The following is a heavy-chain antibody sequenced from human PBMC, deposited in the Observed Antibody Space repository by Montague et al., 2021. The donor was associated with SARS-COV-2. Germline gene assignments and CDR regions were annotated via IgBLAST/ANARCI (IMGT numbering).Heavy chain of an antibody. CDR2: IYYSGST. D-gene: IGHD5-24*01. Sequence: SETLSLTCTVSGGSISTYYWSWIRQPPGEGLEWIGYIYYSGSTNYSPSLKSRVTISADTSKNQFSLKLSSVTAADTAVYYCARDGYNAHQNYWYFDLWGRGTLVTVSS. CDR1: GGSISTYY. J-gene: IGHJ2*01. V-gene: IGHV4-59*12. CDR3: ARDGYNAHQNYWYFDL.